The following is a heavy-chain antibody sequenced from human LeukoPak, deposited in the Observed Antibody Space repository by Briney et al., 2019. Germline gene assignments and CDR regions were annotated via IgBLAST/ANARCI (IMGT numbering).Heavy chain of an antibody. Sequence: PSETLSLTCTVSGGSISSGSYYWSWIRQPAGKGLEWIGRIYTSGSTNYNPSLKSRVTISVGTSKNQFSLKLTSVTAADTAVYYCAREYYGSSGYYNDYWGQGALVTVSS. D-gene: IGHD3-22*01. CDR1: GGSISSGSYY. CDR3: AREYYGSSGYYNDY. V-gene: IGHV4-61*02. J-gene: IGHJ4*02. CDR2: IYTSGST.